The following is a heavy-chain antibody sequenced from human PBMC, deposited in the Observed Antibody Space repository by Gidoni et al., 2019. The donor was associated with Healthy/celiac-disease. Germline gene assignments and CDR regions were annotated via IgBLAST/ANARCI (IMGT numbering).Heavy chain of an antibody. Sequence: EVQLLESGGGLVQPGGSLRLSCAASGFTFSSYAMSWVRQAPGKGLEWVSAISGSGGSTYYADSVKGRFTISRDNSKNTLYLQMNSLRAEDTAVYYCVSASSSWYRFDYWGQGTLVTVSS. D-gene: IGHD6-13*01. CDR1: GFTFSSYA. CDR3: VSASSSWYRFDY. CDR2: ISGSGGST. J-gene: IGHJ4*02. V-gene: IGHV3-23*01.